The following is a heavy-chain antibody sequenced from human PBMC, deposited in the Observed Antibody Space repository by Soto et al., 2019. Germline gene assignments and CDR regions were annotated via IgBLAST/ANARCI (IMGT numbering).Heavy chain of an antibody. V-gene: IGHV3-30-3*01. D-gene: IGHD2-2*03. CDR1: GFTFSSYA. CDR3: ARVPGYCSSISCYGNYYYGMDV. J-gene: IGHJ6*02. Sequence: QVQLVESGGGVVQPGRSLRLSCAASGFTFSSYAMHWVRQAPGKGLEWVAIISYDGSNKYYADSVKGRFTISRDNSKNTLYLQMNSLRAEDTAVYYCARVPGYCSSISCYGNYYYGMDVWGQGTTVTVSS. CDR2: ISYDGSNK.